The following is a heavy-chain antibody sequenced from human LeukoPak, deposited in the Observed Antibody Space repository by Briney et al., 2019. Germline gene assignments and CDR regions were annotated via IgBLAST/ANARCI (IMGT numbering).Heavy chain of an antibody. J-gene: IGHJ3*02. CDR3: AKAEAPADAFDI. Sequence: GESLKISFAASGFPFSSYGMHWVRPAPGKGLEWVEFMRYDGSNKYYADSVKGRFTISRDNSKNTLYLQMNSLRAEDTAVYYCAKAEAPADAFDIWGQGTMVTVSS. D-gene: IGHD6-6*01. CDR2: MRYDGSNK. CDR1: GFPFSSYG. V-gene: IGHV3-30*02.